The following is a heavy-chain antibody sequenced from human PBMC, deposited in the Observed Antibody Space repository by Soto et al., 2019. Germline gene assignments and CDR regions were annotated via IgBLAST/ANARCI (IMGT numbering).Heavy chain of an antibody. J-gene: IGHJ4*02. CDR1: GGTFSSYA. CDR2: IIPIFGTA. Sequence: QVQLVQSGAEVKKPGSSVKVSCKASGGTFSSYAISWVRQAPGQGLEWMGGIIPIFGTANYAQKFQGRVTITADESTSTADMELSSLRSEDTAVYYCARDYSSGGMGYFDYWGQGTLVTVSS. CDR3: ARDYSSGGMGYFDY. V-gene: IGHV1-69*01. D-gene: IGHD3-22*01.